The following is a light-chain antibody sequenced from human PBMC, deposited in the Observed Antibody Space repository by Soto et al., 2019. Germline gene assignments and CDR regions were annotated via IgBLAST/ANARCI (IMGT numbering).Light chain of an antibody. V-gene: IGKV1-6*01. CDR1: RDIKNN. J-gene: IGKJ1*01. Sequence: AIQMTQSPSSLSASVGDRVTITCRASRDIKNNLGWYQQKPGKAPKLLIFAASTLQSGVPSRFSASGSGTDFILAISSLQPEDFATYYCLQDYNYPWTFGQGTKVEI. CDR3: LQDYNYPWT. CDR2: AAS.